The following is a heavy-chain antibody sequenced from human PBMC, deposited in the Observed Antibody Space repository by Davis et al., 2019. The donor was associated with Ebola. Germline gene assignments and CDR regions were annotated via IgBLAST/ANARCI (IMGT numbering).Heavy chain of an antibody. CDR3: ASGVGATDGY. CDR2: ISAYNGNT. J-gene: IGHJ4*02. V-gene: IGHV1-18*01. Sequence: ASVKVSCKASGYTFTSYGISWVRQAPGQGLEWMGWISAYNGNTNYAQKLQGRVTMTTDTSTSTAYMELRSLRSDDDTAVYYCASGVGATDGYWGQGTLVTVSS. CDR1: GYTFTSYG. D-gene: IGHD1-26*01.